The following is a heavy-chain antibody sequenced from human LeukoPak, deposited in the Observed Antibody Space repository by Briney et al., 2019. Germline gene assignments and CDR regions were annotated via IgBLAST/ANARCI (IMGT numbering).Heavy chain of an antibody. J-gene: IGHJ4*02. V-gene: IGHV3-7*03. Sequence: GGSLRLSCVASGFTFGKYWTSWVSQAPGKGLEWVVNIKLDGSEKNYVDSVKGRFTISRDNSKNTLYLQMNSLRAEDTAVYYCARDRYGDYGLDYWGQGTLVTVSS. CDR3: ARDRYGDYGLDY. CDR2: IKLDGSEK. CDR1: GFTFGKYW. D-gene: IGHD4-17*01.